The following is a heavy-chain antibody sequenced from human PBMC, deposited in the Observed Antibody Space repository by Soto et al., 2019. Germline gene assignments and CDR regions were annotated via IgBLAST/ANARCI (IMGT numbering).Heavy chain of an antibody. D-gene: IGHD2-15*01. CDR1: GFNFSNYA. J-gene: IGHJ4*02. V-gene: IGHV3-23*01. CDR3: AKDRRAGENSAFYFDF. CDR2: ISATGGGT. Sequence: GGSLRLSCAASGFNFSNYAMSWVRQAPGKGLEWVSLISATGGGTYYADSVKGRFTISKDNSHNTLYLQVRSLTAEDSAVYYGAKDRRAGENSAFYFDFWGQGAQVTVSS.